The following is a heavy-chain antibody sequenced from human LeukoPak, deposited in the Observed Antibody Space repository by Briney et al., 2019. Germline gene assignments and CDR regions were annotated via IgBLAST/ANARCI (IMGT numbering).Heavy chain of an antibody. Sequence: PGGSLRLSCAASGFTFSSYAMSWVRQAPGKGLEWVSGVSGSGGSTYYADSVKGRFTISRDNSENTLYLQMNSLRAEDTAVYYCAKDLDIVATITGNWGQGTLVTVSS. J-gene: IGHJ4*02. CDR3: AKDLDIVATITGN. CDR1: GFTFSSYA. D-gene: IGHD5-12*01. V-gene: IGHV3-23*01. CDR2: VSGSGGST.